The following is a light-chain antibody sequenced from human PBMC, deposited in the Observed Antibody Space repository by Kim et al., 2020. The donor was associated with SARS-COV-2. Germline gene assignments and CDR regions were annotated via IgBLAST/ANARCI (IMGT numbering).Light chain of an antibody. CDR2: DVT. CDR3: ASHAPDSTWV. J-gene: IGLJ3*02. CDR1: SSDIGAYHH. V-gene: IGLV2-14*03. Sequence: QSVLTQPASVSGSPGQSITISYTGTSSDIGAYHHISWYQQYPGKAPKLIIYDVTQRPSGVSDRFSGSKSGNTASLTISELQAEDESNYYCASHAPDSTWVFGGGTQLTVL.